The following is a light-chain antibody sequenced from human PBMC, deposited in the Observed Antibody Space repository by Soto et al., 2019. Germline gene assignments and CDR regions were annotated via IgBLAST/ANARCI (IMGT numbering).Light chain of an antibody. CDR1: QSISSW. Sequence: DIQMTQSPSTLSASVGDRVTITCRASQSISSWLAWYQQKPGKAPKLLIYKASSLESGVPSRFSGSGSGTEFTLTISSLRPDDFATYYCQQYNSYKWTFGQGTEVHIK. CDR3: QQYNSYKWT. CDR2: KAS. V-gene: IGKV1-5*03. J-gene: IGKJ1*01.